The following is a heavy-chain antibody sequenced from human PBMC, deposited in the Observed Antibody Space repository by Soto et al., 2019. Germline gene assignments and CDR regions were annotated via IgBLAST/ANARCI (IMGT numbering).Heavy chain of an antibody. CDR3: ARDLYSSSARYFDY. J-gene: IGHJ4*02. V-gene: IGHV3-21*01. CDR1: GFTFSSYS. CDR2: ISSSSSYI. Sequence: EVQLVESGGGLVKPGGSLRLSCAASGFTFSSYSMNWVRQAPGKGLGWVSSISSSSSYIYYADSVKGRFTISRDNAKNALYLQMNSLRAEDTAVYYCARDLYSSSARYFDYWGKGTLVTVSS. D-gene: IGHD6-6*01.